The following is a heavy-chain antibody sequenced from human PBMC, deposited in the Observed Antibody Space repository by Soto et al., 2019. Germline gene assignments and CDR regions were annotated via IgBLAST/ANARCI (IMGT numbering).Heavy chain of an antibody. CDR2: ISYDGSNK. Sequence: QVQLVESGGGVVQPGRSPRLSCAASGFTFSSYGMHWVRQAPGKGLEWVAVISYDGSNKYYADSVKGRFTISRDNSKNTLYLQMNSLRAEDTAVYYCAKDHYDSSGSFDYWGQGTLVTVSS. CDR3: AKDHYDSSGSFDY. CDR1: GFTFSSYG. D-gene: IGHD3-22*01. J-gene: IGHJ4*02. V-gene: IGHV3-30*18.